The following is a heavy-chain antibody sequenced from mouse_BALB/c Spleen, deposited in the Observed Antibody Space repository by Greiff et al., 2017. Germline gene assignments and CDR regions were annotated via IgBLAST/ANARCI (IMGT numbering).Heavy chain of an antibody. V-gene: IGHV3-2*02. Sequence: EVKLMESGPGLVKPSQSLSLTCTVTGYSITSDYAWNWIRQFPGNKLEWMGYISYSGSTSYNPSLKSRISITRDTSKNQFFLQLNSVTTEDTATYYCARSYGYYYYAMDYWGQGTSVTVSS. CDR1: GYSITSDYA. D-gene: IGHD1-2*01. CDR2: ISYSGST. J-gene: IGHJ4*01. CDR3: ARSYGYYYYAMDY.